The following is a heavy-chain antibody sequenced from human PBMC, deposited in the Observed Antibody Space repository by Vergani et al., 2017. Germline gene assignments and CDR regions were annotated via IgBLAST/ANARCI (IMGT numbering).Heavy chain of an antibody. D-gene: IGHD5-12*01. CDR3: TKGSVYYHDSAGHGYDPYTGFDL. CDR1: GFTFSSYS. CDR2: ISWNSGAV. V-gene: IGHV3-21*04. Sequence: EVQLLESGGGLVQPGGSLRLSCAASGFTFSSYSMNWVRQAPGKGLEWVSGISWNSGAVDYADSVRGRFTISRDNAKNSLFLEMNSLRFEDTAVYFCTKGSVYYHDSAGHGYDPYTGFDLWGQGTLVTVSS. J-gene: IGHJ3*01.